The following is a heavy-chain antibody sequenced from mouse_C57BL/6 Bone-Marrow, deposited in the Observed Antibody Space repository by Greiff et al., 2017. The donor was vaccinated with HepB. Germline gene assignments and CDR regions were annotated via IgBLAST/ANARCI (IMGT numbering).Heavy chain of an antibody. D-gene: IGHD1-1*01. J-gene: IGHJ1*03. CDR3: ARKGRIHYGSNWYFDV. CDR1: GYTFTSYG. V-gene: IGHV1-81*01. CDR2: IYPRSGNT. Sequence: VMLVESGAELARPGASVKLSCKASGYTFTSYGISWVKQRTGQGLEWIGEIYPRSGNTYYNEKFKGKATLTADKSSSTAYMELRSLTSEDSAVYFCARKGRIHYGSNWYFDVWGTGTTVTVSS.